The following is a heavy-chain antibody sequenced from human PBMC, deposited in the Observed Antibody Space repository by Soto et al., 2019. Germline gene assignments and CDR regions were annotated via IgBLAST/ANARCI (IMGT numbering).Heavy chain of an antibody. V-gene: IGHV3-30-3*01. CDR3: ARGSVREYYYYDSNQYLDF. D-gene: IGHD3-22*01. J-gene: IGHJ2*01. Sequence: PGGSLRLSCAASGFTFSSYAMHWVRQAPGKGLEWVAVISYDGSNKYYADSVKGRFTISRDNAKDSLYLQMNSLTSEDTAVYYCARGSVREYYYYDSNQYLDFWGRGTLVTVSS. CDR2: ISYDGSNK. CDR1: GFTFSSYA.